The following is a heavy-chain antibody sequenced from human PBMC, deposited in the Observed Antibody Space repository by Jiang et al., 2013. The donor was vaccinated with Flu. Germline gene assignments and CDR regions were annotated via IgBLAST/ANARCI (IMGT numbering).Heavy chain of an antibody. D-gene: IGHD3-22*01. J-gene: IGHJ3*02. V-gene: IGHV5-10-1*01. Sequence: IDPSDSYTNYSPSFQGHVTISADKSISTAYLQWSSLKASDTAMYYCARHPLDTYYYDSSGGDDAFDIWGQGTMVTVSS. CDR2: IDPSDSYT. CDR3: ARHPLDTYYYDSSGGDDAFDI.